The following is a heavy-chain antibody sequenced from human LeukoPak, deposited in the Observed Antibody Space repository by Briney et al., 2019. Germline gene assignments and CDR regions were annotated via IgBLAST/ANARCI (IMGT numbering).Heavy chain of an antibody. V-gene: IGHV3-23*01. CDR2: INGRGDDS. Sequence: GGSLRLSCVVSDFTFAVSWVRQAPGKGLEWISTINGRGDDSFHADSVKGRFTISRDTTKNTLYLRMSSLRAADTAMYFCVRMRGPERRHCFDYWSQGALLIVSS. J-gene: IGHJ4*02. CDR1: DFTFA. CDR3: VRMRGPERRHCFDY. D-gene: IGHD2-2*01.